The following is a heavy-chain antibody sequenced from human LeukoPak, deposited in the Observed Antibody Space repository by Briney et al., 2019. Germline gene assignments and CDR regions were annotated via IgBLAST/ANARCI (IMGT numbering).Heavy chain of an antibody. V-gene: IGHV4-39*07. CDR1: GDSISSSSYY. J-gene: IGHJ4*01. Sequence: SETLSLTCTVSGDSISSSSYYWGWIRQPPGKGLEWIGSIFHSGSTYYNPSLQSRVTMSVDTSKNQFSLKLSSVTAADTAVYYCARGRYDILTGYYAFDYWGQGTLVTVSS. CDR2: IFHSGST. D-gene: IGHD3-9*01. CDR3: ARGRYDILTGYYAFDY.